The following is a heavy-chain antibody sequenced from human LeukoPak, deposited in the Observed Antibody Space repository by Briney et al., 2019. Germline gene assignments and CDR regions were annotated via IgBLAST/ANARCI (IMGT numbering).Heavy chain of an antibody. V-gene: IGHV1-18*01. CDR3: ARGMVRGIYYFDY. CDR1: GYSFSAYS. Sequence: RASVKVSCKASGYSFSAYSVSWVRQAPGQGLEWMAMITVYNNKTDFSQKVEDRLTMTTDTSTSTAYMELKSLRSDDTAVYYCARGMVRGIYYFDYWGQGTLVTVSP. J-gene: IGHJ4*02. CDR2: ITVYNNKT. D-gene: IGHD3-10*01.